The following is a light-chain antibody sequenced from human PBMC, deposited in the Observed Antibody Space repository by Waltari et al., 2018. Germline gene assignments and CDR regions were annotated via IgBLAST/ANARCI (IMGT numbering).Light chain of an antibody. CDR3: QQSYSALT. V-gene: IGKV1-39*01. J-gene: IGKJ4*01. CDR2: AAS. Sequence: DIQMTQSPSSLSASVGDSVTITCRASQSITIYLNWYQHKPGKAPKLLIYAASSVQGGVPTRFSGSGSGTDFNLTISTLQPEDFATYYCQQSYSALTFGGGTKVEIK. CDR1: QSITIY.